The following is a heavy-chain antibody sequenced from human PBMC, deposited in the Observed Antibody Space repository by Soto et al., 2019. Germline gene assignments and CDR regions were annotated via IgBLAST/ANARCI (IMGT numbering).Heavy chain of an antibody. Sequence: PSETLSLTCAVYGGSFCDYDWSWIRQTPEKGLEWIGEVSHSGSTTYNPSLKNRVTIAIHTSKNQFSLTLNSVTAADTAMYFCAREEPASRHHDYWGQGNLVTVSS. V-gene: IGHV4-34*01. CDR2: VSHSGST. CDR1: GGSFCDYD. D-gene: IGHD1-26*01. CDR3: AREEPASRHHDY. J-gene: IGHJ4*02.